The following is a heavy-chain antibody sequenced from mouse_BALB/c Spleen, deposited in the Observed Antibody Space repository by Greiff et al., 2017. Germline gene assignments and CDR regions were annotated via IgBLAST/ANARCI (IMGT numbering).Heavy chain of an antibody. CDR2: IWAGGST. D-gene: IGHD2-14*01. CDR3: ASLYYRYGAY. Sequence: QVQLQQSGPGLVAPSQSLSITCTVSGFSLTSYGVHWVRQPPGKGLEWLGVIWAGGSTNYNSALMSRLSISKDNSKSQVFLKMNSLQTDDTAMYYCASLYYRYGAYWGQGTLVTVSA. CDR1: GFSLTSYG. V-gene: IGHV2-9*02. J-gene: IGHJ3*01.